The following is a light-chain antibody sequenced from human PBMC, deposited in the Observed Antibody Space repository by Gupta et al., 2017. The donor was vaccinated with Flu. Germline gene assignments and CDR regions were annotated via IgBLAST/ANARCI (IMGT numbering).Light chain of an antibody. J-gene: IGKJ4*01. CDR1: QDISNY. V-gene: IGKV1-33*01. CDR3: QQDDNLRFT. CDR2: DAS. Sequence: DIQMTQSPSSLSASVGDRVTITCQASQDISNYLNWYQQKPGKAPKLLIYDASKVETGIPSRFSGSGSGTDFTFTISSLQPEDFATYYCQQDDNLRFTFGRGTKVEIK.